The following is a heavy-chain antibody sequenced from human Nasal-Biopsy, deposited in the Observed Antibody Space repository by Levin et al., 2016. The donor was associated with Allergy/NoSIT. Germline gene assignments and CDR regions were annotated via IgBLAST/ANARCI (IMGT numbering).Heavy chain of an antibody. Sequence: SETLSLTCTVSGGSISSGDNYWSWIRQAPGKGLEWIGSIYHSENTFYNPSLKTRVAISLDTSRNQVSLRLSSVTAADTAVYYCARGNWVDYFFDSWGQGSLVTVSS. CDR3: ARGNWVDYFFDS. CDR1: GGSISSGDNY. D-gene: IGHD7-27*01. CDR2: IYHSENT. J-gene: IGHJ4*02. V-gene: IGHV4-30-4*01.